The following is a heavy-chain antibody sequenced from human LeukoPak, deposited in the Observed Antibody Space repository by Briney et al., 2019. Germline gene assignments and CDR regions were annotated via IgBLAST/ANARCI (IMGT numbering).Heavy chain of an antibody. CDR2: IYHSGST. D-gene: IGHD4-17*01. Sequence: SETLSLTCAVSGGSISSGGYSWSWIRQPPGKGLEWIGYIYHSGSTYYNPSLKSRVTISVDRSKNQFSLKLSSVTAAGTAVYYCASALDYGAYYFDYWGQGTLVTVSS. CDR3: ASALDYGAYYFDY. J-gene: IGHJ4*02. CDR1: GGSISSGGYS. V-gene: IGHV4-30-2*01.